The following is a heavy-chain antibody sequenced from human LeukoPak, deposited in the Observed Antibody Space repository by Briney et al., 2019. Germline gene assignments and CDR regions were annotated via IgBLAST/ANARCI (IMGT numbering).Heavy chain of an antibody. J-gene: IGHJ4*02. CDR2: ISDSGGST. Sequence: GGSLRLSCAASGFTFSSYAMSWVRQAPGKGLEGVSVISDSGGSTYYADSVKGRFAISRDNSKNTLYLQMNSLRAEDTAVYYCAKSRCSSTTCPAGFYWGQGTLVTVSS. V-gene: IGHV3-23*01. CDR1: GFTFSSYA. D-gene: IGHD2-2*01. CDR3: AKSRCSSTTCPAGFY.